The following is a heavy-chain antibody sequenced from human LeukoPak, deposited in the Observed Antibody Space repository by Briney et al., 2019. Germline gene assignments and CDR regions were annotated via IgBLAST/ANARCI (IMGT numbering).Heavy chain of an antibody. CDR3: ARGGIQVSGIDEIDY. J-gene: IGHJ4*02. V-gene: IGHV3-13*01. CDR2: IGISGDT. D-gene: IGHD6-19*01. CDR1: GFTLRSYD. Sequence: GGSLRLSCAASGFTLRSYDMRWVRQVTGKGLEWVSAIGISGDTYYPGSVKGRFTISRENAKNSLYLQMNSLTAGDTAAYYCARGGIQVSGIDEIDYWGQGTLVTVSS.